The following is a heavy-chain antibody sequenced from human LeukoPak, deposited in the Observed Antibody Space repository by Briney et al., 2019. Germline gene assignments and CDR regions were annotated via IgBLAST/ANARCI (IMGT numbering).Heavy chain of an antibody. Sequence: GGSLRLSCAASGFTVSSNYMSWVRQAPGKGLEWVSIIYSGGSTYYADSVKGRFTISRDNSKNMLYLQMNSLRAEDTAVYYCASAVALDYWGQGTLVTVSS. CDR3: ASAVALDY. J-gene: IGHJ4*02. CDR2: IYSGGST. V-gene: IGHV3-66*01. CDR1: GFTVSSNY.